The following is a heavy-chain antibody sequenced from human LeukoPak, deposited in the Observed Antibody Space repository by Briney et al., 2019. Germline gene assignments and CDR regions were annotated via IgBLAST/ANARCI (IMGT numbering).Heavy chain of an antibody. J-gene: IGHJ4*02. D-gene: IGHD6-6*01. CDR1: GFTFGSYA. CDR3: ASLYSSSSGPFDY. Sequence: PGGSLRLSCAASGFTFGSYAMHWVRQAPGKGLEWVAVISYDGSNKYYADSVKGRFTISRDNSKNTLYLQMNSLRAEDTAVYYCASLYSSSSGPFDYWGQGTLVTVSS. V-gene: IGHV3-30*01. CDR2: ISYDGSNK.